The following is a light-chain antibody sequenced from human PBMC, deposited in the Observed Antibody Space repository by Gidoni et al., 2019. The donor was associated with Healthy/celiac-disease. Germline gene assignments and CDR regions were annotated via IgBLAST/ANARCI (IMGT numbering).Light chain of an antibody. CDR2: DNN. V-gene: IGLV1-51*01. CDR1: SSNIGNNY. CDR3: GTWDSSLSAVV. Sequence: QSVLTQPPSVSAAPGQKVTIACSGSSSNIGNNYVAWYKQLPGTAPKLLIYDNNTRPSGIPGRFSGSTSGTSAPLGITGLQTGDEADYYCGTWDSSLSAVVFGGGTKLTVL. J-gene: IGLJ2*01.